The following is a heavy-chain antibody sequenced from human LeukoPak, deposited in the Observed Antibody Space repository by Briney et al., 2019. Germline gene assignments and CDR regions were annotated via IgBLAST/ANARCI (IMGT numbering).Heavy chain of an antibody. Sequence: GGSLRLSCVASGFTFSSYGMTWVRQAPGKGLEWVSAISGSGGSTYYADSVKGRFTISRDNSKNTLYLQMNSLRAEDTAVYYCAKGLSARGSGVYYFDYWGQGTLVTVSS. D-gene: IGHD3-10*01. J-gene: IGHJ4*02. CDR2: ISGSGGST. CDR3: AKGLSARGSGVYYFDY. V-gene: IGHV3-23*01. CDR1: GFTFSSYG.